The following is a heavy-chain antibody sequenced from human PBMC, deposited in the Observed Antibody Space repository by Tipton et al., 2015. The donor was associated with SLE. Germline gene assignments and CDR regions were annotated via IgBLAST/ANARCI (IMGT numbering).Heavy chain of an antibody. V-gene: IGHV3-21*01. CDR1: GFIFSDYS. D-gene: IGHD2-15*01. CDR2: ISRESDHI. Sequence: SLRLSCAASGFIFSDYSMNWVRQAPGKGLEWVSSISRESDHIFYADSVRGRFTISRDNAKNSLYLEMSSLRAEDTAVYYCARSRLSRLDVWGKGITVTVSS. CDR3: ARSRLSRLDV. J-gene: IGHJ6*04.